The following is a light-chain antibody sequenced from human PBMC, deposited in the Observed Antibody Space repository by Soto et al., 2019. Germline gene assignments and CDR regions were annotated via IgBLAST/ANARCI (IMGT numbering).Light chain of an antibody. CDR2: RVS. V-gene: IGKV2D-30*01. CDR3: MQATHWPWT. Sequence: DVVLTQSPLSLPVSLGQPASISCRSSESLLYINGDTYLNWFQQRPGQSPRRLINRVSYLDSWVPDRFSGSGAGTNFTLKITRVEADDVGIYYCMQATHWPWTFGQGTRVELK. CDR1: ESLLYINGDTY. J-gene: IGKJ1*01.